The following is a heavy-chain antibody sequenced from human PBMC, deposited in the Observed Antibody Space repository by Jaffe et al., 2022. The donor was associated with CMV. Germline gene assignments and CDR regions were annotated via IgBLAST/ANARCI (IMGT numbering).Heavy chain of an antibody. J-gene: IGHJ6*02. D-gene: IGHD2-15*01. CDR1: GFTFNNYG. Sequence: EVQLLESGGGLVQPGGSLRLSCAASGFTFNNYGMSWVRQAPGKGLEWVSGISDSGTTTHYADSVKGRFTISRDNSKNTVYLQMSSLRNEDTAVYSCAKDRRECSGSTCHYSAMEVWGQGTTVAVSS. CDR2: ISDSGTTT. CDR3: AKDRRECSGSTCHYSAMEV. V-gene: IGHV3-23*01.